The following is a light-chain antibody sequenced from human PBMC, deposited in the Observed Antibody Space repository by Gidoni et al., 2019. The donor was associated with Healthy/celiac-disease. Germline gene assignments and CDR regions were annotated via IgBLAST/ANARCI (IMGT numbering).Light chain of an antibody. CDR3: NSRDSSGNHVV. Sequence: SSELTQDPAVSVALGQTVRITCQGDSLRSYYASWYQQTPGQAPVLVIYGKNNWPSGIPDPFSGSSSGNTASLTITGAQAEDEADYYCNSRDSSGNHVVFGGGTKLTVL. CDR2: GKN. V-gene: IGLV3-19*01. J-gene: IGLJ2*01. CDR1: SLRSYY.